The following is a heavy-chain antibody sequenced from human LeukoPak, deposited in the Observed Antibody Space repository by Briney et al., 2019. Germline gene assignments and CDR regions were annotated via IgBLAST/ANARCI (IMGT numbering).Heavy chain of an antibody. D-gene: IGHD7-27*01. Sequence: GGSLRLSCVISGFSFRNYWMHWARQAPGRGLVWVSRLNSDETSATYADSVKGRFTISRDTAKNTLYLDMNSLRVEDTAVYYCARAPPTFLTHRFDPWGQGTLVTVSS. CDR1: GFSFRNYW. CDR2: LNSDETSA. J-gene: IGHJ5*02. CDR3: ARAPPTFLTHRFDP. V-gene: IGHV3-74*03.